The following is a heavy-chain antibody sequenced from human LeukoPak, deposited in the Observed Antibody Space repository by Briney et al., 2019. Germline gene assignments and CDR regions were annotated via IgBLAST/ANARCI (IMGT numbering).Heavy chain of an antibody. V-gene: IGHV1-2*02. CDR2: INPNSGGT. CDR1: GYTFTGYY. Sequence: ASVKVSCKASGYTFTGYYIHWVRQAPGQGLESMGWINPNSGGTDYAQKFQGKVTMTRDTSISTAYMELSRLRSDDTAVYYCARGQFDYWGQGTLVTVSS. J-gene: IGHJ4*02. CDR3: ARGQFDY.